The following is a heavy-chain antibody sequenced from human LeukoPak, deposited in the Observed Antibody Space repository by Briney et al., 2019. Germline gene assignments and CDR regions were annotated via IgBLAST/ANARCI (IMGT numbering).Heavy chain of an antibody. CDR1: GFTFSGSA. D-gene: IGHD3-10*01. V-gene: IGHV3-30*04. J-gene: IGHJ4*02. CDR3: ARGNTRLRLQWPGEF. Sequence: GGSLRLSCAASGFTFSGSAIHWVRQAPGQGLEWVAVISYDGTYKYYADSVKGRFTISRDNPKNTVYLQMNSLRDEDTSIYYCARGNTRLRLQWPGEFWGQGTLVTVSS. CDR2: ISYDGTYK.